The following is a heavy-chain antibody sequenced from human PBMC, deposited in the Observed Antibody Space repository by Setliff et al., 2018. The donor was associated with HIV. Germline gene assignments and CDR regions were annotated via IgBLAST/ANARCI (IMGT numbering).Heavy chain of an antibody. V-gene: IGHV4-38-2*01. Sequence: KPSETLSLTCAVSGYSISSGYYWAWIRQSPEKGLDWIGSIHHSGTTYYNPSLKSRVTISVDTTTNQVSLQVNSVTAVDTAVYYCARVPHRVVGTTTLLYHFDYWGLGTLVTVSS. CDR2: IHHSGTT. CDR1: GYSISSGYY. D-gene: IGHD1-26*01. J-gene: IGHJ4*02. CDR3: ARVPHRVVGTTTLLYHFDY.